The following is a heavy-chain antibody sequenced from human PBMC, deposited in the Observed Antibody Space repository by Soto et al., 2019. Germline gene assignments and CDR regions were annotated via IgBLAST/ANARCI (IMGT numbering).Heavy chain of an antibody. V-gene: IGHV4-39*01. CDR2: IYYSGST. CDR1: GGSISSSSYH. D-gene: IGHD5-18*01. CDR3: MAMEGYYYYYGMEV. Sequence: SETLSLPCTVSGGSISSSSYHWGWIRQPPGKGLEWIGSIYYSGSTYYNPSLKSRVTISVDTSKNQFSLKLSSVTAADTAVYKCMAMEGYYYYYGMEVWVQGTTVTGTS. J-gene: IGHJ6*02.